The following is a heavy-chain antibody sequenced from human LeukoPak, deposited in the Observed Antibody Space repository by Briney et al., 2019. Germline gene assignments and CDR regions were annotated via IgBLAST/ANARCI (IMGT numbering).Heavy chain of an antibody. CDR3: ARGVDSSSWYGGLDY. J-gene: IGHJ4*02. CDR1: GFTFSSYA. V-gene: IGHV3-23*01. CDR2: ISGSGGST. Sequence: GGSLRLSCAASGFTFSSYAMSWVRQAPGKGLEWVSAISGSGGSTYYADSVKGRFTISRDNSKNTLYLQMNSLRAEDTAVYYCARGVDSSSWYGGLDYWGQGTLVTASS. D-gene: IGHD6-13*01.